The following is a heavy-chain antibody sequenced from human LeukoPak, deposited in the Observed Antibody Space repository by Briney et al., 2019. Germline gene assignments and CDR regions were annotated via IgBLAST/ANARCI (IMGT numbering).Heavy chain of an antibody. CDR2: TYYRSKWYN. CDR1: GDSVSSNSAA. V-gene: IGHV6-1*01. CDR3: ARDPGGYCSGGSCHSHNHDAFDI. Sequence: SQTLSLTCAISGDSVSSNSAAWNWIRQSPSRGLEWLGRTYYRSKWYNDYAVSVKSRITINPDTSKNQFSLQLNSVTPEDTAVYYCARDPGGYCSGGSCHSHNHDAFDIWGQGTMVTVSS. D-gene: IGHD2-15*01. J-gene: IGHJ3*02.